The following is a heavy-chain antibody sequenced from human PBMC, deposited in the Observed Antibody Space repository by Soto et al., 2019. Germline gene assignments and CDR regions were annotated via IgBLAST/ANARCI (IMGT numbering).Heavy chain of an antibody. Sequence: KREHHSEAHAKTGAFSGFSISKNRVGVGWIRQPPGKALEWLALIYWDDDKYYSTSLKTRLTISKDTSKNQVVLTMTNMDPVDTATYYCAHPDTNIGLYFDYWGQGTLVTVSS. CDR1: GFSISKNRVG. CDR3: AHPDTNIGLYFDY. D-gene: IGHD5-12*01. V-gene: IGHV2-70*12. J-gene: IGHJ4*02. CDR2: IYWDDDK.